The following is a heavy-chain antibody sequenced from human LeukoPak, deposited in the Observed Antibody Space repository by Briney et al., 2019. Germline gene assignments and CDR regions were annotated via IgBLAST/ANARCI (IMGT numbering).Heavy chain of an antibody. J-gene: IGHJ4*02. CDR3: AKDHAVWSGYDFDY. CDR1: GFTFSSYA. D-gene: IGHD3-3*01. CDR2: ISGGGGNT. Sequence: GGSLRLSCAASGFTFSSYAMSWVRQAPGKGLEWVSVISGGGGNTVYADSVKGRFTISRDNSKNTLVLQMNSLRAEDTAVYYCAKDHAVWSGYDFDYWGQGTLVTVSS. V-gene: IGHV3-23*01.